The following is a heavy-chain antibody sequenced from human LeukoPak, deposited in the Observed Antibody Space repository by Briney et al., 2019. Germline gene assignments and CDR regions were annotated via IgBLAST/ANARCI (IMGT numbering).Heavy chain of an antibody. V-gene: IGHV3-74*01. J-gene: IGHJ6*03. CDR2: INSDGSST. CDR3: ARGRGGYYYYYYMDV. CDR1: GFTFSSYS. D-gene: IGHD2-15*01. Sequence: GGSLRLSCAASGFTFSSYSMDWVRQTPGKGLVWVSRINSDGSSTSYADSVKGRFTISRDNAKNTLYLQMNSLRAEDTAVYYCARGRGGYYYYYYMDVWGKGTTVTVSS.